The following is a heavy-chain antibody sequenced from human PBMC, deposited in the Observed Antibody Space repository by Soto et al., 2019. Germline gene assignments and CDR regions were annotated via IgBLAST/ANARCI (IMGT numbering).Heavy chain of an antibody. J-gene: IGHJ4*02. V-gene: IGHV1-2*04. Sequence: ASVKVSCKASGYTFTGYYMHWVRQAPGQGLEWMGWINPNSGGTNYAQKFQGWVTMTRDTSISTAYMELSRLRSDDTAVYYCARDHDYGDYGGYFDYWGQGTMVTVYS. CDR3: ARDHDYGDYGGYFDY. CDR1: GYTFTGYY. D-gene: IGHD4-17*01. CDR2: INPNSGGT.